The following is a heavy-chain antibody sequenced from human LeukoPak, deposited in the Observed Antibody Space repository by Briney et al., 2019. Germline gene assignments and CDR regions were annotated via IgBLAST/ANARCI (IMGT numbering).Heavy chain of an antibody. CDR1: GYTFTSYY. CDR3: ARGLLIDMIVVVTGIYAFDI. Sequence: GSVRVSCKASGYTFTSYYMHWVRQAPGQGLEWMGIINPSGGSTNYVQKFQGRVTMTRDTSTSTVYMELSSLRSEDTAVYYCARGLLIDMIVVVTGIYAFDIWGQGTMVTVSS. CDR2: INPSGGST. V-gene: IGHV1-46*01. D-gene: IGHD3-22*01. J-gene: IGHJ3*02.